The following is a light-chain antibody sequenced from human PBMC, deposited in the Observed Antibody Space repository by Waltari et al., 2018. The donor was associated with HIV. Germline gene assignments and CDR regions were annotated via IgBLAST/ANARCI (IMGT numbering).Light chain of an antibody. CDR3: QSYDSSLSGSWV. CDR1: SSNIGAGYD. J-gene: IGLJ3*02. Sequence: QSVLTQPPSVSGAPGQRVTFPCTGSSSNIGAGYDVNWYQQLPGTAPKLLIYGNNNRPSGVPDRFSGSKSGTSASLAITGLQAEDEADYYCQSYDSSLSGSWVFGGGTKLTVL. CDR2: GNN. V-gene: IGLV1-40*01.